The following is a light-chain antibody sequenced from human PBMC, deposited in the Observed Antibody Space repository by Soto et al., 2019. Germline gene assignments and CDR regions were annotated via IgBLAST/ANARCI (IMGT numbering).Light chain of an antibody. Sequence: DIQMTQSPSSLSASVGDRVTITCRASHNINNYLSWYQQKPGKAPKLLIYGASSLQSGVASRFSGSGSATAFTLTISSLQPEDFATYFCQQGYKMPLTFGGGNKADIK. V-gene: IGKV1-39*01. J-gene: IGKJ4*01. CDR2: GAS. CDR3: QQGYKMPLT. CDR1: HNINNY.